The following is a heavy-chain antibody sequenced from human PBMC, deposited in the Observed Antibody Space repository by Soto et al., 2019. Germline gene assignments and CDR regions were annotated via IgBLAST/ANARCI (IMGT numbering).Heavy chain of an antibody. CDR3: AKGTYLVVAICHY. Sequence: XGSLRLSCASSVFTLSSYAMSWVRQSPGKWLEWVSAISDASDRIYYTHSVKGRFTISRDNAKNTLYLQMNSPRAEDTAVYYCAKGTYLVVAICHYGGQGPRVT. D-gene: IGHD2-15*01. CDR2: ISDASDRI. J-gene: IGHJ4*02. CDR1: VFTLSSYA. V-gene: IGHV3-23*01.